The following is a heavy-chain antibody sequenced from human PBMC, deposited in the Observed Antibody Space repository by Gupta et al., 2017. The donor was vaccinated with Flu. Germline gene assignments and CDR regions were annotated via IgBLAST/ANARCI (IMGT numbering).Heavy chain of an antibody. V-gene: IGHV4-34*01. J-gene: IGHJ4*02. D-gene: IGHD5-18*01. CDR2: INHSGST. Sequence: QVQLQQWGAGLLKPSETLSLTCAVYGGSFSGYYWSWIRQPPGKGLEWIGEINHSGSTNYNPARKSRVTISVDTSKNQLSLKLRSVTAAETAVYYCARGRGYSYGLHTDYGGQGTMVTVSS. CDR3: ARGRGYSYGLHTDY. CDR1: GGSFSGYY.